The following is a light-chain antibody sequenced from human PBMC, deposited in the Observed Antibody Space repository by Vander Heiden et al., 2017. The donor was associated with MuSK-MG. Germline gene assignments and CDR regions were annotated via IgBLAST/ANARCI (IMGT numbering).Light chain of an antibody. CDR1: TSNIGIGYD. J-gene: IGLJ3*02. V-gene: IGLV1-40*01. Sequence: QSALTQPPSLSGAPGPTATISCTGSTSNIGIGYDVHWYQFFPGRAPKLLIYSNTKRPSGVPDRFSGSRSGTSASLAITGLQAEDEADYFCQSCDNSLSDFWVFGGGTKLTVL. CDR3: QSCDNSLSDFWV. CDR2: SNT.